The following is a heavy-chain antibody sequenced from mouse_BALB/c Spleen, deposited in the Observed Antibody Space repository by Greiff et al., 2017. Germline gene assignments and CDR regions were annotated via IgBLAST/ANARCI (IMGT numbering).Heavy chain of an antibody. CDR3: ARVYGSSHYAMDY. CDR2: ISSGGST. J-gene: IGHJ4*01. D-gene: IGHD1-1*01. V-gene: IGHV5-6-5*01. CDR1: GFTFSSYA. Sequence: EVMLVESGGGLVKPGGSLKLSCAASGFTFSSYAMSWVRQTPEKRLEWVASISSGGSTYYPDSVKGRFTISRDNARNILYLQMSSLRSEDTAMYYCARVYGSSHYAMDYWGQGTSVTVSA.